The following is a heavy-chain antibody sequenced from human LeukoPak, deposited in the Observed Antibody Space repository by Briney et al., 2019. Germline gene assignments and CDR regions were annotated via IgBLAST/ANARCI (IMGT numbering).Heavy chain of an antibody. J-gene: IGHJ4*02. Sequence: MASETLSLTCTVSGGSISSYYWSWIRQPPGKRLEWIGYIYYSGSTNYNPSLKSRVTISVDTSKNQFSLKLSSVTAADTAVYYCARDFPPGHWGQGTLVTVSS. V-gene: IGHV4-59*01. CDR1: GGSISSYY. CDR3: ARDFPPGH. CDR2: IYYSGST.